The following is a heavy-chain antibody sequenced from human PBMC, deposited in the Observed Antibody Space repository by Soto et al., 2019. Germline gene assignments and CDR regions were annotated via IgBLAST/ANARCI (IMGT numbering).Heavy chain of an antibody. CDR3: ARLNGYCVSTNCHGYYGMDV. J-gene: IGHJ6*02. V-gene: IGHV4-34*01. CDR1: GGSFSGYY. Sequence: SSETLSLTCAVYGGSFSGYYWNWIRQPPGKGLEWIGEINHSGSTNYNPSLKSRVTISVDTSKNQFSLRLSSVTAADTAVYYCARLNGYCVSTNCHGYYGMDVWGQGTTVT. D-gene: IGHD2-2*03. CDR2: INHSGST.